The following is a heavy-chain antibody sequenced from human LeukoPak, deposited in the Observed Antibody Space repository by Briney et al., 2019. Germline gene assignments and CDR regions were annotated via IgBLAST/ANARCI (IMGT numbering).Heavy chain of an antibody. D-gene: IGHD3-3*01. CDR1: GYSFTSYW. V-gene: IGHV5-51*01. J-gene: IGHJ5*02. CDR2: IYPVDSDT. CDR3: ARHRGTIFGMVTYNWFDP. Sequence: GESLKISCEASGYSFTSYWIGWVRQMPGKGLEWVAVIYPVDSDTRYNPSFQGQVTISADKSINTVYLQWNSLKASDSAMYYCARHRGTIFGMVTYNWFDPWGQGTLVTVSS.